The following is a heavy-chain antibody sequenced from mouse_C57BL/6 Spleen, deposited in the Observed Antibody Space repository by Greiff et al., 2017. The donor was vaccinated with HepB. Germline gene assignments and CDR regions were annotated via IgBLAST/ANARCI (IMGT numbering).Heavy chain of an antibody. CDR2: ISSGGSYT. V-gene: IGHV5-6*01. D-gene: IGHD1-1*01. CDR1: GFTFSSYG. J-gene: IGHJ1*03. Sequence: EVQLVESGGDLVKPGGSLKLSCAASGFTFSSYGMSWVRQTPDKRLEWVATISSGGSYTYYPDSVKGRFTISRDNARNTLYLQMSSLKSEDTAMYCCARPNYYGSSPYWYFDVWGTGTTVTVSS. CDR3: ARPNYYGSSPYWYFDV.